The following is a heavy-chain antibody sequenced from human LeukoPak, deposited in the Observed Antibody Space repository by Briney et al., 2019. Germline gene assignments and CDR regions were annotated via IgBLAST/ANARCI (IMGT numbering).Heavy chain of an antibody. D-gene: IGHD3-9*01. V-gene: IGHV4-39*07. J-gene: IGHJ4*02. Sequence: SETLSLTCTVSGGSISSSSYYWGWIRQPPGKGLEWIGSIYYSGSTNYNPSFKSRITISVDTSRNQFSLQLSSVTAADTAVYYCARGLRYFDWLLSYYFDYWGQGTLVTVSS. CDR2: IYYSGST. CDR1: GGSISSSSYY. CDR3: ARGLRYFDWLLSYYFDY.